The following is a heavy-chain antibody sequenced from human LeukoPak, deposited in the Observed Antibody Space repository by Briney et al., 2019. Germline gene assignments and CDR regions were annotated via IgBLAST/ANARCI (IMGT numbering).Heavy chain of an antibody. J-gene: IGHJ4*02. Sequence: SETLSLTCTVSGGSINGYFWSWMRQPAGKGLEWIGRILTNGNTDYNPSLNSRVTMSMDTSRNQFSLKLRSASAADTAVYYCARSARVEPGTGYYFDSWGRGTLVTVPS. CDR2: ILTNGNT. CDR1: GGSINGYF. V-gene: IGHV4-4*07. D-gene: IGHD2-15*01. CDR3: ARSARVEPGTGYYFDS.